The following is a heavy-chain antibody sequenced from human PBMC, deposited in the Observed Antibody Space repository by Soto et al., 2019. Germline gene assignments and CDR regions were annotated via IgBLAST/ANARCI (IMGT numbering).Heavy chain of an antibody. J-gene: IGHJ4*02. CDR3: ARDYDSSGDY. D-gene: IGHD3-22*01. CDR2: IYYSGST. CDR1: GGSISASSDY. Sequence: TSETLSLTCTVSGGSISASSDYWGWIRQPPGKGLEWIGSIYYSGSTYYNPSPKSRVTISVDTSKNQFSLKLSSVTAADTAVYYCARDYDSSGDYWGQGTLVTVSS. V-gene: IGHV4-39*01.